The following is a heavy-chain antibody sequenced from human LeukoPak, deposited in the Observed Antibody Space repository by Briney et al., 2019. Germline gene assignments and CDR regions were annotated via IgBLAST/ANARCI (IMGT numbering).Heavy chain of an antibody. CDR3: ARDGDYVGY. V-gene: IGHV1-69*04. J-gene: IGHJ4*02. Sequence: ASVKVSCKASGGTFSSYAVSWVRQAPGQGLEWMGRIIPILGIANYAQKFQGRVTITADKSTSTAYMELSSLRSEDTAVYYCARDGDYVGYWGQGTLVTVSS. CDR2: IIPILGIA. D-gene: IGHD4-17*01. CDR1: GGTFSSYA.